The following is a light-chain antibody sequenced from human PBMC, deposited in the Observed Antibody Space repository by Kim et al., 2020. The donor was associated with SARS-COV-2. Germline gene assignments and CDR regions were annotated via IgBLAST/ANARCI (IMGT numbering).Light chain of an antibody. V-gene: IGLV1-40*01. J-gene: IGLJ3*02. CDR2: NND. CDR1: SSNLGAGYE. Sequence: GQRVTISGTGTSSNLGAGYEVHWYQQFPGTAPKLLIYNNDNRPSGVPDRFSGSKSGTSASLAITGLQAEDEADYYCLSYDSSLSGVFGGGTQLTVL. CDR3: LSYDSSLSGV.